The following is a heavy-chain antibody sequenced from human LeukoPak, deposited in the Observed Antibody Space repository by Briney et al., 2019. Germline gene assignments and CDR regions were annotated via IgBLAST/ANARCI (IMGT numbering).Heavy chain of an antibody. CDR1: GFTFSSYS. CDR2: ISSSSSYI. CDR3: ARDYIYYYDSSGYYPRVPFDY. V-gene: IGHV3-21*01. Sequence: GGSLRLSCAASGFTFSSYSMNWVRQAPGKGLEWVSSISSSSSYIYYADSVKGRFTISRDNAKNSLYLQMNSLRAEDTAVYYCARDYIYYYDSSGYYPRVPFDYWGQGTLVTVSS. D-gene: IGHD3-22*01. J-gene: IGHJ4*02.